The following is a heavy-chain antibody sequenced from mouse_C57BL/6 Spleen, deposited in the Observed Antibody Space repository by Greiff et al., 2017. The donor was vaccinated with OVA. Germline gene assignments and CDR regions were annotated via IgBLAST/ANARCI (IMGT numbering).Heavy chain of an antibody. V-gene: IGHV1-82*01. Sequence: VQLQQSGPELVKPGASVKLSCKASGYAFSSSWMHWVKQRPGKGLEWIGRFYPGDGDTNYNGKFKGKATLTADKSSSTAYMQISSLTSEDSAVYFYARTPHDYWGQGTTLTVAS. CDR1: GYAFSSSW. CDR3: ARTPHDY. CDR2: FYPGDGDT. J-gene: IGHJ2*01.